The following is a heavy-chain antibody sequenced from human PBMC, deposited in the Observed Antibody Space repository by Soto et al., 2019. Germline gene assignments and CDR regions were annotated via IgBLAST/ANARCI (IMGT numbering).Heavy chain of an antibody. J-gene: IGHJ6*02. CDR2: ISYDGSNK. CDR1: GFTFSSYG. V-gene: IGHV3-30*18. CDR3: AKEGKIVVAYGMDV. Sequence: GGSLRLSCAASGFTFSSYGMHWVRQAPGKGLEWVAVISYDGSNKYYADSVKGRFTISRDNSKNTLYLQMNSLRAEDTAVYYCAKEGKIVVAYGMDVWGQGTTVTVSS. D-gene: IGHD2-15*01.